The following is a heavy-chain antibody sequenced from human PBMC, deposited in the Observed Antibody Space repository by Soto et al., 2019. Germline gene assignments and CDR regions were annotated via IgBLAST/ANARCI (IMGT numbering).Heavy chain of an antibody. CDR1: GGSISSYY. J-gene: IGHJ3*02. D-gene: IGHD3-16*02. CDR2: IYYSGST. V-gene: IGHV4-59*08. CDR3: ARRVYDYIWGSYRNDAFDI. Sequence: QVQLQESGPGLVKPSETLSLTCTVSGGSISSYYWSWIRQPPGKGLEWIGYIYYSGSTNYNSSLKSRVTISVETSKNQFSLKLSSVTAADTAVYYCARRVYDYIWGSYRNDAFDIWGQGTMVTVSS.